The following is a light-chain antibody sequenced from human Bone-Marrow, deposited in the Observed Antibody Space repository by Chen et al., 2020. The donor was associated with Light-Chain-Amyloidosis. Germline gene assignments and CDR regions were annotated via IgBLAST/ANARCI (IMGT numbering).Light chain of an antibody. CDR3: QGWDRSSDRPV. CDR1: NIGSTS. J-gene: IGLJ3*02. CDR2: DDS. Sequence: SYVLTQPSSVSVAPGQTATIACGGNNIGSTSVHWYQQTPGQAPLLVVYDDSDRPSGIPERLSGSNSRDTATLTISRVEAGDEADYCCQGWDRSSDRPVFGGGTKLTVL. V-gene: IGLV3-21*02.